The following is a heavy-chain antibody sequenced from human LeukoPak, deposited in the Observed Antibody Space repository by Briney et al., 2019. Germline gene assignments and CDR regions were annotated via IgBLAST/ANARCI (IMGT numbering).Heavy chain of an antibody. CDR2: IIGGGGAT. CDR3: AKGGGTSSSYYMDV. CDR1: GFTLSSYA. Sequence: GGSLRLSCAASGFTLSSYAMSWVRQAPGKGPEWVSFIIGGGGATYYADSVRGRFTISRDNSKNTLYLQMDTLRAEDTALYYCAKGGGTSSSYYMDVWGKGTPVTVSS. J-gene: IGHJ6*03. D-gene: IGHD2-15*01. V-gene: IGHV3-23*01.